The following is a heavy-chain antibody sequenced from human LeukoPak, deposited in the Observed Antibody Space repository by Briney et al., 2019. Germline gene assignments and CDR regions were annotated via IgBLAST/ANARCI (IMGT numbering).Heavy chain of an antibody. V-gene: IGHV3-74*01. J-gene: IGHJ4*02. CDR1: GFTYSRYW. CDR3: AKGHIVGAITEFDY. CDR2: IKGDESYT. Sequence: GGSLRLFCAASGFTYSRYWMHWVRQVPGKGLVWVARIKGDESYTFYADSVKGRFTISRDNSKNSLYLQMNSLRTEDTALYYCAKGHIVGAITEFDYWGQGTLVTVSS. D-gene: IGHD1-26*01.